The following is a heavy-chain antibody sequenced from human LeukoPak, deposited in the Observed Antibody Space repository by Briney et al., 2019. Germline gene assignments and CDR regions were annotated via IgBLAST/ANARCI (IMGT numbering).Heavy chain of an antibody. Sequence: ASVKSSCEASGYTFTSVGISWVRQAPGQGLEWMAWISLYNGNRKYAQKVQGRVSVTTDTSTSTVYMELRSLRFDDTAVYYCARTQDVTYYYYYMDVWGKGTTVTVSS. J-gene: IGHJ6*03. CDR2: ISLYNGNR. V-gene: IGHV1-18*01. D-gene: IGHD2-21*01. CDR1: GYTFTSVG. CDR3: ARTQDVTYYYYYMDV.